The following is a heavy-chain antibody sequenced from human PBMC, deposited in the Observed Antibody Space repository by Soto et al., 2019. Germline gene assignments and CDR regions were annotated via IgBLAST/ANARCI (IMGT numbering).Heavy chain of an antibody. J-gene: IGHJ4*02. CDR3: AKEVGCSSTSCYGPIDY. D-gene: IGHD2-2*01. CDR2: IQHDASTI. Sequence: GGSLRLSCAASGFTFSSYSMHWVRQAPGKGLDWVAVIQHDASTIYYADSVKGRFTISRDNSKNTLYLQMNSLRAEDTAVYYCAKEVGCSSTSCYGPIDYWGQGTLVTVSS. CDR1: GFTFSSYS. V-gene: IGHV3-30-3*01.